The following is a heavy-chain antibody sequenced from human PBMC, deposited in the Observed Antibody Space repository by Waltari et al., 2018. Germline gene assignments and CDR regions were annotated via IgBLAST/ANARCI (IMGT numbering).Heavy chain of an antibody. CDR2: IYPGDSDT. J-gene: IGHJ6*02. V-gene: IGHV5-51*01. Sequence: EVQLVQSGAEVKKPGESLKISCKGSGYSFTSYWIGWVRQMPGKGLEWMGIIYPGDSDTRYSPSFQGQVTISADKSISTAYLQWSSLKASDTAMYYCARQSSSGWYGGERYYYGMDVWGQGTTVTVSS. D-gene: IGHD6-19*01. CDR1: GYSFTSYW. CDR3: ARQSSSGWYGGERYYYGMDV.